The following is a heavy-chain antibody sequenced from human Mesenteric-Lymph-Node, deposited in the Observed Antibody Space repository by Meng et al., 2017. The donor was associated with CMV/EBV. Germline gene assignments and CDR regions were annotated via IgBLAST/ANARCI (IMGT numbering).Heavy chain of an antibody. Sequence: GGSLRLSCKGSGYSFSSYWIGWVRQMSGKGLEWMGIIDPGDSHTRYSPSFQGQVTISADKSISTAYLQWSSLKASDTAMYYCARLSPFGYGGNFPLGDYWGQGTLVTVSS. J-gene: IGHJ4*02. CDR2: IDPGDSHT. D-gene: IGHD4-23*01. CDR3: ARLSPFGYGGNFPLGDY. V-gene: IGHV5-51*01. CDR1: GYSFSSYW.